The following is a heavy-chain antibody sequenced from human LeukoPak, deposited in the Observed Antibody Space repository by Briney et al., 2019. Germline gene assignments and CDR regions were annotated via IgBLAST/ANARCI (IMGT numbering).Heavy chain of an antibody. D-gene: IGHD2-21*01. J-gene: IGHJ3*01. CDR2: ISSDGITT. CDR1: GFTFSSSW. V-gene: IGHV3-74*01. Sequence: GGSLRLSCAASGFTFSSSWMHWVRQVPGKGLVWVSRISSDGITTNYADSVKGRFTISRDNAKNTVYLQMHRLRAQRTAVSYSAMIEVAWGQGTIVTVSS. CDR3: AMIEVA.